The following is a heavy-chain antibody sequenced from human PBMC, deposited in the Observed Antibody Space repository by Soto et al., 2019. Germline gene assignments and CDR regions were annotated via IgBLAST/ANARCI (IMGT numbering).Heavy chain of an antibody. D-gene: IGHD5-12*01. CDR3: ARGTRLEMATIRGGAFDI. CDR2: MNPNSGNT. J-gene: IGHJ3*02. V-gene: IGHV1-8*01. CDR1: GYTFTSYD. Sequence: ASVKVSCKASGYTFTSYDINWVRQATGQGLEWMGWMNPNSGNTGYAKKFQGRVTMTRNTSISTAYMELSSLRSEDTAVYYCARGTRLEMATIRGGAFDIWGQGTMVTVSS.